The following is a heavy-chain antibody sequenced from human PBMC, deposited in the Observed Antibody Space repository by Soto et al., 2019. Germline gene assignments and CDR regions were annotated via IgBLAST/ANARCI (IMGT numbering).Heavy chain of an antibody. D-gene: IGHD2-8*02. CDR2: ISGSDSST. V-gene: IGHV3-23*01. Sequence: EVQLLESGGGLVQPGGSLRLSCAASGFIFSSYAMSWVRQASGKGLEWVSGISGSDSSTYYADSVKGRFTISRDNSKSTLYLQMNSLRAEDTAVYYCAKDWGRVLGAENYWYYWGQGTLVTVSS. CDR3: AKDWGRVLGAENYWYY. CDR1: GFIFSSYA. J-gene: IGHJ4*02.